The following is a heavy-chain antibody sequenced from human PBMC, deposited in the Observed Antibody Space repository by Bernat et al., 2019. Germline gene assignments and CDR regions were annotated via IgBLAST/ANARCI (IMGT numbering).Heavy chain of an antibody. V-gene: IGHV3-30*18. CDR3: AKGGDYGDYVQDGMDV. CDR1: GFTFSSYG. CDR2: ISYDGSNK. Sequence: QVQLVESGGGVVQPGRSLRLSCAASGFTFSSYGMHWVRQAPGKRLEWVAVISYDGSNKYYADSVKGRFTISRDNSKNTLYLQMNSLRAEDTAVYYCAKGGDYGDYVQDGMDVWGQGTTVTVSS. J-gene: IGHJ6*02. D-gene: IGHD4-17*01.